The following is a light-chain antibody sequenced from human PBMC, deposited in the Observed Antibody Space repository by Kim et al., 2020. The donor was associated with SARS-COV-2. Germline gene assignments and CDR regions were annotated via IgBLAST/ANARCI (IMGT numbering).Light chain of an antibody. J-gene: IGKJ4*01. Sequence: DIQMTQSPSTLSASVGDRVTITCRASGSVSILLAWYQQKPGKVPKLLIYKASSLQSGVPSRFSGSGSGTQFTLTIRSLQPDDFATYYCQQYYTDSTFGGGTKLEI. CDR1: GSVSIL. V-gene: IGKV1-5*03. CDR2: KAS. CDR3: QQYYTDST.